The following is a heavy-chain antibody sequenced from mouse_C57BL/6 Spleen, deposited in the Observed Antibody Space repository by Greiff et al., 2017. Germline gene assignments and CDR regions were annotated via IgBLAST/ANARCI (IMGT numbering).Heavy chain of an antibody. D-gene: IGHD1-1*01. CDR3: ARRGKYYGSSYPY. Sequence: QVQLKESGAELVRPGTSVKVSCKASGYAFTNYLIEWVKQRPGQGLEWIGVINPGSGGTNYNEKFKGKATLTADKSSSTAYMQLSSLTSEDSAVYFCARRGKYYGSSYPYWGQGTTLTVSS. CDR1: GYAFTNYL. V-gene: IGHV1-54*01. J-gene: IGHJ2*01. CDR2: INPGSGGT.